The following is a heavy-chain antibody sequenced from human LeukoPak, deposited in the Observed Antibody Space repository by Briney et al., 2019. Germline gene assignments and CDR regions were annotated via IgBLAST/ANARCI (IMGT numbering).Heavy chain of an antibody. CDR2: IYPDDSDA. Sequence: GESLKISRKGSGYSFTHFWIGWVRQMPGKGLEWMGIIYPDDSDARYSPSFQGQVTISAGKSISTAYLQWSSLKASDTAMYYCARQPKGTYSDYWGQGTLVTVSA. V-gene: IGHV5-51*01. CDR1: GYSFTHFW. CDR3: ARQPKGTYSDY. J-gene: IGHJ4*02.